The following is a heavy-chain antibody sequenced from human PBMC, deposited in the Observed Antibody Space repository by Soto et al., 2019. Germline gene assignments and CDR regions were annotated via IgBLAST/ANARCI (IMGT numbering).Heavy chain of an antibody. CDR3: ARVAAFWSNYVHYYSGMGV. D-gene: IGHD3-10*01. CDR2: VSSTGST. Sequence: ETLSFTCTGSTSSYHWAWIRQPPGRGLEWIGYVSSTGSTKYNPSLKSRVTISIDTSRDQFTLQLTSVTAADTAVYYCARVAAFWSNYVHYYSGMGVWGQGITVTVSS. J-gene: IGHJ6*02. V-gene: IGHV4-59*01. CDR1: STSSYH.